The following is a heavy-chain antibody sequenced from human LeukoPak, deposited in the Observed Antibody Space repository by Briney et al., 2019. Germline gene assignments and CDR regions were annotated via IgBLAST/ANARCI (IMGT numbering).Heavy chain of an antibody. J-gene: IGHJ4*02. Sequence: ASVKVSSTASGYTFTSYGISWVRQAPGQGLEWMGRINPNSGGTNYAQKFQGRVTMTRDTSINTAYMELSRLISDDTAVYYCARGGYYCRGDSCYGTDYWGQGALVTVSS. CDR1: GYTFTSYG. CDR2: INPNSGGT. D-gene: IGHD2-15*01. CDR3: ARGGYYCRGDSCYGTDY. V-gene: IGHV1-2*06.